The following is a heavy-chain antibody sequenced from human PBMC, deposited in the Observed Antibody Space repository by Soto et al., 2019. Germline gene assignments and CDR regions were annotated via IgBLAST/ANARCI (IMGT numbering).Heavy chain of an antibody. V-gene: IGHV1-2*02. CDR2: INPNSGGT. J-gene: IGHJ6*02. CDR3: ARSPLVYAYYYYGMDV. Sequence: ASVKVSCKASGYTFTGYYMHWVRQAPGQGLEWMGWINPNSGGTNYAQKLQGRVTMTRDTSISTAYMELSRLRSDDTAVYYCARSPLVYAYYYYGMDVWGQGTTVTVSS. D-gene: IGHD2-8*01. CDR1: GYTFTGYY.